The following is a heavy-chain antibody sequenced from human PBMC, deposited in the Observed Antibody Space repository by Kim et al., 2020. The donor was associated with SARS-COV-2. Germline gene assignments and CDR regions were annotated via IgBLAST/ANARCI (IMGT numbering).Heavy chain of an antibody. CDR2: ISAYNGNT. V-gene: IGHV1-18*01. CDR3: ARGGGVRDGYNFPSYNYYGMDV. CDR1: GYTFTSYG. Sequence: ASVKVSCKASGYTFTSYGISWVRQAPGQGLEWMGWISAYNGNTNYAQKLQGRVTMTTDTSTSTAYMELRSLRSDDTAVYYCARGGGVRDGYNFPSYNYYGMDVWGQGTTVTVSS. J-gene: IGHJ6*02. D-gene: IGHD5-12*01.